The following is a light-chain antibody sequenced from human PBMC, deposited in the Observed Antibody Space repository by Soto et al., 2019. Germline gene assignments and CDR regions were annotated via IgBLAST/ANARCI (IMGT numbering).Light chain of an antibody. CDR1: QGISSW. CDR3: QQANSFPIT. J-gene: IGKJ5*01. Sequence: DIQMTQSPSSVSASVGDRVTTTSRASQGISSWVAWYQQKPGKAPKLLIYAASSLQSGVPSRFSGSGSGTAFTLTISSLQPEDFATYYCQQANSFPITFGQGTRLEIK. CDR2: AAS. V-gene: IGKV1-12*01.